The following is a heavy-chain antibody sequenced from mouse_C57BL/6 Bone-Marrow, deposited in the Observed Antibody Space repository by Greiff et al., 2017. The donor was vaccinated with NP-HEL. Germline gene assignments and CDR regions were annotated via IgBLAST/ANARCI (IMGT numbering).Heavy chain of an antibody. Sequence: QVQLQQSGTELVKPGASVKLSCKASGYTFTSYWMHWVKQRPGQGLEWIGNINPSNGGTNYNEKFKSKATLTVDKSSSTAYMQLSSLTSDDSAVYYCAREGSIYYYGSSPFAYWGQGTLVTVSA. D-gene: IGHD1-1*01. J-gene: IGHJ3*01. CDR1: GYTFTSYW. V-gene: IGHV1-53*01. CDR3: AREGSIYYYGSSPFAY. CDR2: INPSNGGT.